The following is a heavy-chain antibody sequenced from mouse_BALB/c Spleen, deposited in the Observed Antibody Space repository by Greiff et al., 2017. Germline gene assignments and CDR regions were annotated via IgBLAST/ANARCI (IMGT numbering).Heavy chain of an antibody. J-gene: IGHJ4*01. CDR3: TNYDYDGAMDY. D-gene: IGHD2-4*01. V-gene: IGHV1-5*01. CDR2: IYPGNSDT. CDR1: GYTFTSYW. Sequence: VQLKQSGTVLARPGASVKMSCKASGYTFTSYWMHWVKQRPGQGLEWIGAIYPGNSDTSYNQKFKGKAKLTAVTSTSTAYMELSSLTNEDSAVYYCTNYDYDGAMDYWGQGTSVTVSS.